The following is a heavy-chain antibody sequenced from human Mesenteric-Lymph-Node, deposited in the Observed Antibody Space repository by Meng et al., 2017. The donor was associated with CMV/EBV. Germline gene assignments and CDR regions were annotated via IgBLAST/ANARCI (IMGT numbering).Heavy chain of an antibody. J-gene: IGHJ4*02. D-gene: IGHD3-10*01. CDR1: GFTFSSYA. Sequence: GESLKISCAASGFTFSSYAMSWVRQAPGKGLEWVANIKQDGSEKYYVDSVKGRFTISRDNAKNSLYLQMNSLRAEDTAVYYCATYYYVSGSFDYWGQGTLVTVSS. V-gene: IGHV3-7*01. CDR2: IKQDGSEK. CDR3: ATYYYVSGSFDY.